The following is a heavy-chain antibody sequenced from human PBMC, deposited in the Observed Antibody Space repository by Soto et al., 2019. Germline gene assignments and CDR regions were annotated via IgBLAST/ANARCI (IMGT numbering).Heavy chain of an antibody. Sequence: QVQLLQSGAEVKKPGSSVKVSCQASGATFSSFAFSWVRQAPGQGLEWMGVSIPIVDTIICAQKFQGRVTITADESTRTAYMELNSLTSDDTAVYYGASPLKGSGYYSAFDYWGQGTLVIVSS. J-gene: IGHJ4*02. CDR3: ASPLKGSGYYSAFDY. CDR2: SIPIVDTI. D-gene: IGHD3-3*01. V-gene: IGHV1-69*01. CDR1: GATFSSFA.